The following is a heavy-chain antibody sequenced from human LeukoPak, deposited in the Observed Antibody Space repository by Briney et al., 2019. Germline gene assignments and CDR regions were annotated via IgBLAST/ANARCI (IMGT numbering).Heavy chain of an antibody. D-gene: IGHD3-22*01. Sequence: PGGSLRLSCAASGFTFSSYSMNWVRQAPGKGLEWVSSISSSSYIYYADSVKGRFTISRDNAKNSLYLQMNSLRAEDTAVCYCARGGYYDSSGPLEGWGQGTLVTVSS. CDR1: GFTFSSYS. V-gene: IGHV3-21*01. J-gene: IGHJ4*02. CDR2: ISSSSYI. CDR3: ARGGYYDSSGPLEG.